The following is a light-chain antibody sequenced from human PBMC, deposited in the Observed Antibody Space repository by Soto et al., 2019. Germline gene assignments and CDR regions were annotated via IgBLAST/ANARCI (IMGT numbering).Light chain of an antibody. CDR1: SSDVGDYNY. Sequence: QSALTQPASVSGSPGQSITISCTGTSSDVGDYNYVSWFQRHPDKAPKLLIYEVNHRPSGVSNRFSGSKSGNTASLTISGLQAEDEADYYCSSYSRSSTLVFGGGTQLTVL. V-gene: IGLV2-14*01. CDR3: SSYSRSSTLV. CDR2: EVN. J-gene: IGLJ3*02.